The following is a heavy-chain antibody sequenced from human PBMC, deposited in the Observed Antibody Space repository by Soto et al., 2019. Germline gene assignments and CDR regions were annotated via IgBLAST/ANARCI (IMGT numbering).Heavy chain of an antibody. D-gene: IGHD2-15*01. CDR3: AGETVVYYYGMDV. J-gene: IGHJ6*02. V-gene: IGHV4-31*03. Sequence: SETLSLTCTVSGGSISSGGYYWSWIRQHPGKGLEWIGYIYYSGSTNYNPSLKSRVTISVDTSKNQFSLKLSSVTAADTAVYYCAGETVVYYYGMDVWGQGTTVTVSS. CDR2: IYYSGST. CDR1: GGSISSGGYY.